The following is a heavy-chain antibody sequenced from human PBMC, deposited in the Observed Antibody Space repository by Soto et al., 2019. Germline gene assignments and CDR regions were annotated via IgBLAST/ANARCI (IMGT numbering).Heavy chain of an antibody. CDR3: AARGGSGWYDYGMDV. CDR2: IVVGSGNT. CDR1: GFTFTRSA. D-gene: IGHD6-19*01. J-gene: IGHJ6*02. V-gene: IGHV1-58*01. Sequence: SVKVSCKASGFTFTRSAVQWVRQARGQRLEWIGWIVVGSGNTNYAQKFQERVTITRDMSTSTAYMELSSLRSEDTAVYYCAARGGSGWYDYGMDVWGQGTTVTVSS.